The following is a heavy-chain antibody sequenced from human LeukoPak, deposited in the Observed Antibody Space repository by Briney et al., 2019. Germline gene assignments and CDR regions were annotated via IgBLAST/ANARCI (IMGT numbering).Heavy chain of an antibody. Sequence: PSQTLSLTCTVSGGSINSGSYCWSWIRQPAGKGLEWIGRISTSGSTNYNPSLKSRVTMSVDTSKNQFSLMLSSVTAADTAVYYCTRDSSGYDWFYDYWGQGTLVTVSS. CDR3: TRDSSGYDWFYDY. CDR1: GGSINSGSYC. CDR2: ISTSGST. V-gene: IGHV4-61*02. J-gene: IGHJ4*02. D-gene: IGHD5-12*01.